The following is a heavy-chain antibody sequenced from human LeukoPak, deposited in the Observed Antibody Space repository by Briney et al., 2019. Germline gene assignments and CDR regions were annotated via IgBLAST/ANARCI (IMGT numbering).Heavy chain of an antibody. CDR3: AREHTIFGVVPHYYYYMDV. V-gene: IGHV4-34*01. CDR2: INHSGST. J-gene: IGHJ6*03. D-gene: IGHD3-3*01. Sequence: SETLSLTCAVYGGSFSGYYWSWIRQPPGKGLEWIGGINHSGSTNYNPSLKSRVTISVDTSKNQFSLKLSSVTAADTAVYYCAREHTIFGVVPHYYYYMDVWGKGTTVTVSS. CDR1: GGSFSGYY.